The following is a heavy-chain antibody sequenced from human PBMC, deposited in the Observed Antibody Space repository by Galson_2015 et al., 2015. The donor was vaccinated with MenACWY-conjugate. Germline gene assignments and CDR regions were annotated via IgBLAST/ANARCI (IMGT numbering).Heavy chain of an antibody. CDR2: ISRAGGGHR. D-gene: IGHD4-11*01. V-gene: IGHV3-23*01. Sequence: SLRPSSAASGFSLTTYAMSWVRQAPGKGPEGVSGISRAGGGHRMYANSGAEPFALHKDQSKNPTYLQMNTLRAEDTAVYYCAKEAAVIGAPRFDNWGQGTLVTVSS. CDR3: AKEAAVIGAPRFDN. J-gene: IGHJ4*02. CDR1: GFSLTTYA.